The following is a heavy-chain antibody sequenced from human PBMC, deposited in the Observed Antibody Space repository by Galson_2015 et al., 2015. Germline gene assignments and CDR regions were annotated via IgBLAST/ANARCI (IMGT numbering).Heavy chain of an antibody. D-gene: IGHD1-26*01. V-gene: IGHV4-4*02. CDR2: IYHSGST. Sequence: ETLSLTCAVSGGSISSSNWWSWVRQPPGKGLEWIGEIYHSGSTNYNPSLKSRVTISVDKSKNQFSLKLSSVTAADTAVYYCARRGRNAYRELSRMDVWGKGTTVTVSS. CDR1: GGSISSSNW. CDR3: ARRGRNAYRELSRMDV. J-gene: IGHJ6*04.